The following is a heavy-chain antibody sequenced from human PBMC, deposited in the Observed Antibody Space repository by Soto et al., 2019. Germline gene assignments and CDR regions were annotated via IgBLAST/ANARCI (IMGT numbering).Heavy chain of an antibody. D-gene: IGHD6-13*01. CDR3: ARDPLVESSSWYRYGMDV. Sequence: SLRLSCAASGFTFSSYEMNWVRQAPGKGLEWVSYISSSGSTIYYADSVKGRFTISRDNAKNSLYLQMNSLRAEDTAVYYCARDPLVESSSWYRYGMDVWGQGTTVTVSS. CDR1: GFTFSSYE. V-gene: IGHV3-48*03. CDR2: ISSSGSTI. J-gene: IGHJ6*02.